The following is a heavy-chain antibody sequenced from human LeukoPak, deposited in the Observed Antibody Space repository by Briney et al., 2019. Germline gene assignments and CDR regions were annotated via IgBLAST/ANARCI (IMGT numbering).Heavy chain of an antibody. D-gene: IGHD4-17*01. CDR1: GGSISSYY. J-gene: IGHJ5*02. V-gene: IGHV4-59*12. CDR2: IYHSGST. Sequence: SETLSLTCTVSGGSISSYYWSWIRQPPGKGLEWIGYIYHSGSTYYNPSLKSRVTISVDRSKNQFSLKLSSVTAADTAVYYCARETRSYGDYIWFDPWGQGTLVTVSS. CDR3: ARETRSYGDYIWFDP.